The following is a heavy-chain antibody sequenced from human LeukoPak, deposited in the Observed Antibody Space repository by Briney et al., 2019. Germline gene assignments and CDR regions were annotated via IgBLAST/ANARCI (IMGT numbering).Heavy chain of an antibody. Sequence: GGSLRLSCAASGFTVITNDMTWVRQAPGKGLEWVSVLYSDGNTKYADSVQGRFTISRDNSKNTLYLEMNSLSPDDTATYYCARGVEPLAANTLAYWGQGTLVTVSS. CDR3: ARGVEPLAANTLAY. CDR1: GFTVITND. CDR2: LYSDGNT. V-gene: IGHV3-53*01. J-gene: IGHJ4*02. D-gene: IGHD1-14*01.